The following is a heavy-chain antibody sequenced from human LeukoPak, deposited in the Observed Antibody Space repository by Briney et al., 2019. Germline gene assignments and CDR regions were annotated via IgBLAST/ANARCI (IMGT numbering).Heavy chain of an antibody. J-gene: IGHJ4*02. CDR2: INLNSGGT. CDR3: ARVVRSGSHIDY. V-gene: IGHV1-2*02. Sequence: ASVKVSCKASGYTFTGYYMHWVRQAPGQGLEWMGWINLNSGGTNYAQKFQGRVTMTRDTSISTAYMELSRLRSDDTAVYYCARVVRSGSHIDYWGQGTLVTVSS. D-gene: IGHD1-26*01. CDR1: GYTFTGYY.